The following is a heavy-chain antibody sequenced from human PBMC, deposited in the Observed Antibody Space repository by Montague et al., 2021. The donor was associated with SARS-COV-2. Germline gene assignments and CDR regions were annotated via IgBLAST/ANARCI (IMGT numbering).Heavy chain of an antibody. J-gene: IGHJ3*02. Sequence: PALVKPTQTLTLTCTLSGFSLSTSGMRASWIRQPPGKALEWLARIDWDDDKFYSTSLKTRLTISKDTSKNQVVLTMTNMDPVDTATYYCARSYYDILTNYYDAFDIWGQGTRVTVSS. CDR3: ARSYYDILTNYYDAFDI. D-gene: IGHD3-9*01. CDR1: GFSLSTSGMR. V-gene: IGHV2-70*04. CDR2: IDWDDDK.